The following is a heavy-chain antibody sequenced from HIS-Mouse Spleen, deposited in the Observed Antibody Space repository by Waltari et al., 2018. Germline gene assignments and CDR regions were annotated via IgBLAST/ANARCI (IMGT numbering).Heavy chain of an antibody. CDR2: IYYSGGT. J-gene: IGHJ5*02. CDR1: GGSISSSSYY. Sequence: QLQLQESGPGLVKPSETLSLTCTVSGGSISSSSYYWGWIRQPPGKGLEWIGSIYYSGGTYYNPSLTSRVTISVDTSKNQFSLKLSSVTAADTAVYYCARDYGDNWFDPWGQGTLVTVSS. CDR3: ARDYGDNWFDP. D-gene: IGHD4-17*01. V-gene: IGHV4-39*07.